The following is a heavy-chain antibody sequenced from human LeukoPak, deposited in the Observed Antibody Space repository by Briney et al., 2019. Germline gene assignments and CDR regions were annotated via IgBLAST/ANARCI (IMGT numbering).Heavy chain of an antibody. D-gene: IGHD3-10*01. Sequence: ASVKVSFKVSGYILTEQSIHWVQQAPGKGLEWMGGFDPQYGEGVYAQKFLGRVTMTEDTSTDTAYMELRSLSSDDTAVYYCATAAYTSGSFYFGDIFNWGQGTLVTVSS. CDR3: ATAAYTSGSFYFGDIFN. CDR1: GYILTEQS. J-gene: IGHJ4*02. CDR2: FDPQYGEG. V-gene: IGHV1-24*01.